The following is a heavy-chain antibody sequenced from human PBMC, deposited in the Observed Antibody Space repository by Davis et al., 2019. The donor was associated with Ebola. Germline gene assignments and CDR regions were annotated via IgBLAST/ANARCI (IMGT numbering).Heavy chain of an antibody. J-gene: IGHJ3*02. D-gene: IGHD1-20*01. CDR1: GNRFSSHW. Sequence: GESLKISCKDSGNRFSSHWIGWVRQMPGKGLEWMGIIYTGDSDTRYSPSFLGQVIFSADKSISTAYLQWSSLKASDTAMYYCATLRRTITGMDDGFDIWGQGTMVTVSS. CDR3: ATLRRTITGMDDGFDI. V-gene: IGHV5-51*01. CDR2: IYTGDSDT.